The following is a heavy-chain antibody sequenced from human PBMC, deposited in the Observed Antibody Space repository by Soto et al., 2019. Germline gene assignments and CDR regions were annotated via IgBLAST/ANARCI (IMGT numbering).Heavy chain of an antibody. J-gene: IGHJ4*02. CDR1: GGSVSSGSYY. CDR2: IYYSGST. D-gene: IGHD6-19*01. V-gene: IGHV4-61*01. Sequence: QVQLQESGPGLVKPSETLSLTCTVSGGSVSSGSYYWSWIRQPPGKGLEWIGYIYYSGSTNYYPSLKRRVTVSVDTSKNQFSLKLSSVTAADTAVYYGARVRSGWTDFDYWGQGTLVTVSS. CDR3: ARVRSGWTDFDY.